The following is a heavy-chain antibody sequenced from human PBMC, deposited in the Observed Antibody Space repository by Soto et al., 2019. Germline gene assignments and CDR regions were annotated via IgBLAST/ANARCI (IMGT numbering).Heavy chain of an antibody. V-gene: IGHV4-4*02. CDR1: GASIGTNNW. CDR2: VYHSGTT. D-gene: IGHD5-12*01. J-gene: IGHJ4*02. Sequence: PSETLSLTCAVSGASIGTNNWWSLVRQPLGKGLEWIGEVYHSGTTNCNPSLKSRVTISIDKSKNQFSLTLTSMTAADTALYYCAVPGRGDFDYWSQGTLVTVSS. CDR3: AVPGRGDFDY.